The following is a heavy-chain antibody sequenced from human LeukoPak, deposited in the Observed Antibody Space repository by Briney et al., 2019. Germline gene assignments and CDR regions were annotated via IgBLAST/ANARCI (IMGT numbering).Heavy chain of an antibody. CDR1: GFTFNTYS. D-gene: IGHD1-7*01. V-gene: IGHV3-21*01. Sequence: GGSLRLSCAASGFTFNTYSMNWVRQAPGKGLEWVSSIISSSSYIYYADSVKGRFTISRDNAKNSLYLQMNSLRAEDTAIYFCAREDDWNYEDYWGQGTLVTVSS. J-gene: IGHJ4*02. CDR3: AREDDWNYEDY. CDR2: IISSSSYI.